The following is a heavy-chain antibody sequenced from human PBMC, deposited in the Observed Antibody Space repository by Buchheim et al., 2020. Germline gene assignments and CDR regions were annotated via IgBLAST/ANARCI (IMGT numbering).Heavy chain of an antibody. CDR1: GFTFSSYW. CDR2: IKQDGSEK. D-gene: IGHD3-22*01. CDR3: AKSMGSHYDSSGYYPYYFDY. V-gene: IGHV3-7*01. J-gene: IGHJ4*02. Sequence: EVQLVESGGGLVQPGGSLRLSCAASGFTFSSYWMSWVRQAPGKGLEWVANIKQDGSEKYYVDSVKGRFTISRDNAKNSLYLQMNSLRAEDTAVYYCAKSMGSHYDSSGYYPYYFDYWGQGTL.